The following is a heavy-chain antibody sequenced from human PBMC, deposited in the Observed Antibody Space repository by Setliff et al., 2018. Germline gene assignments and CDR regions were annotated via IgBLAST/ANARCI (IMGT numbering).Heavy chain of an antibody. Sequence: KVSCKASGYTFTGYYMHWVRQAPGQGLEWMGRINPNSGGTNYAQKFQGRVTMTRDTSISTAYMELSRLRSDDTAVYYCARVRSSSWLVVNWFDPWGQGTLVTVSS. CDR3: ARVRSSSWLVVNWFDP. D-gene: IGHD6-13*01. CDR1: GYTFTGYY. CDR2: INPNSGGT. V-gene: IGHV1-2*06. J-gene: IGHJ5*02.